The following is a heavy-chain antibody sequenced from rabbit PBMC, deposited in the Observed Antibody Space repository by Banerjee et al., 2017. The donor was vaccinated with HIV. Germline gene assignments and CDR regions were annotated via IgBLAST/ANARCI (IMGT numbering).Heavy chain of an antibody. Sequence: QEQLEESGGGLVKPEGSLTLTCKASGFSFSSGYDMCWDRQAPGKGLEWIGCIYTGGGTTYYASWAKGRFTISKTSSTTVTLQMTSLTAADTATYFCAREDGGVGGYDNNLWGQGTLVTVS. CDR2: IYTGGGTT. CDR3: AREDGGVGGYDNNL. V-gene: IGHV1S45*01. D-gene: IGHD1-1*01. CDR1: GFSFSSGYD. J-gene: IGHJ4*01.